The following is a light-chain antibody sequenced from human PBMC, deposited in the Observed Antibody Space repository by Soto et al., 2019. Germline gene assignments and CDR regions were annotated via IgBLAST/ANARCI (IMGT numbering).Light chain of an antibody. J-gene: IGKJ5*01. CDR2: GAT. CDR3: QQHGTSPIT. Sequence: EIVLTQSPGTLSLSPGEEATLSCRASQSVDSNYLAWYQQKAGQTPRLIIYGATGRADGIPHRFSGSGFGTDFTLTISKVEPEDFAVYYCQQHGTSPITFGQGTRLEIK. CDR1: QSVDSNY. V-gene: IGKV3-20*01.